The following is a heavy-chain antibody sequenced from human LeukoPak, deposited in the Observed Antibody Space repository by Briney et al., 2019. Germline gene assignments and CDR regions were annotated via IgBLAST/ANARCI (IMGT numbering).Heavy chain of an antibody. Sequence: GGSLRLSCAASGFTVSSNYMSWVRQAPGKGLEWVSIIYSDGSTYYADSVKGRFSISRDKSKNTLYLQMNSLRAEDTAVYYCAKGTYSSSPRDYWGRGTLVTVSS. J-gene: IGHJ4*02. CDR3: AKGTYSSSPRDY. D-gene: IGHD6-6*01. CDR1: GFTVSSNY. V-gene: IGHV3-66*01. CDR2: IYSDGST.